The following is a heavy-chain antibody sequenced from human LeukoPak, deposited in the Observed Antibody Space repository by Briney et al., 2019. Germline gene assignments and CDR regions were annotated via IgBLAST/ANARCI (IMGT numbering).Heavy chain of an antibody. Sequence: ASVKVSCKASGYTFTSYFMHWVRQAPGQGLEWMGIINPGGGSTTYAQKFQGRLTMTRDTSTSTFYMELSSLGSEETAVYYCARAPPTVDVFDPWGQGTLVTVSS. CDR3: ARAPPTVDVFDP. CDR2: INPGGGST. D-gene: IGHD6-19*01. J-gene: IGHJ5*02. CDR1: GYTFTSYF. V-gene: IGHV1-46*01.